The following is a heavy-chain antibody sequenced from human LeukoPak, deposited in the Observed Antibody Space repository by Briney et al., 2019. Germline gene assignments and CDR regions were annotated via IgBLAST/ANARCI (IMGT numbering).Heavy chain of an antibody. Sequence: HSGGSLRLSCAASGFTVSSNYMGWVRQAPGKGLEWVSVIYSGGSTYYADSVKGRFTISRDNSKNTLYLQMNSLRAEDTAVYYCARVRLLSEFDYWGQGTLVTVSS. V-gene: IGHV3-66*02. J-gene: IGHJ4*02. CDR2: IYSGGST. D-gene: IGHD3-16*02. CDR3: ARVRLLSEFDY. CDR1: GFTVSSNY.